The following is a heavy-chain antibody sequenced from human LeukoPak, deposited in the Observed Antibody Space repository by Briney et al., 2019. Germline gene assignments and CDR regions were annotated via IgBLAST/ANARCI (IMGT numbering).Heavy chain of an antibody. CDR3: ARDTYYYGSGSYHFDY. J-gene: IGHJ4*02. CDR1: GFTFSSYS. V-gene: IGHV3-21*01. CDR2: ISSSSSYI. Sequence: GGSLRLSCAASGFTFSSYSMNRVRQAPGKGLEWVSSISSSSSYIYYADSVKGRFTISRDNAKNSLYLQMNSLRAEDTAVYYCARDTYYYGSGSYHFDYWGQGTLVTVSS. D-gene: IGHD3-10*01.